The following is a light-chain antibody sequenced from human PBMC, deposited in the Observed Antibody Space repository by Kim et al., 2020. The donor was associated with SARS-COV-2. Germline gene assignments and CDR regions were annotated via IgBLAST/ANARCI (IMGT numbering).Light chain of an antibody. CDR2: GKN. CDR1: SLRSYY. Sequence: VALGQTGRITCQGGSLRSYYATWYQQKPGQAPILVIYGKNNRPSGIPDRFSGSSSGNTASLTITGTQAGDEADYYCNSRDSNDNVVFGGGTKLTVL. V-gene: IGLV3-19*01. CDR3: NSRDSNDNVV. J-gene: IGLJ2*01.